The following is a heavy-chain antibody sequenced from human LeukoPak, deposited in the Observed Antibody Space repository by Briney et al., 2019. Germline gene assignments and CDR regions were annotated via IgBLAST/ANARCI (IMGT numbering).Heavy chain of an antibody. D-gene: IGHD5-12*01. Sequence: PGRSLRLSCAASGFTFSRSAVHWVRQAPGKGLEWVAVISHDGSNTDYTDSVKGRFTISGDNSKNTLYLQMNSLRAEDTAVYYCAKEMKPWMHFDYWGQGTLVTVSS. CDR2: ISHDGSNT. J-gene: IGHJ4*02. V-gene: IGHV3-30*18. CDR1: GFTFSRSA. CDR3: AKEMKPWMHFDY.